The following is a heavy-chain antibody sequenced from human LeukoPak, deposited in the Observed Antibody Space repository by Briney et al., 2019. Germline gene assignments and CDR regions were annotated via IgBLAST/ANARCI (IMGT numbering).Heavy chain of an antibody. J-gene: IGHJ4*02. V-gene: IGHV3-30*02. D-gene: IGHD6-6*01. CDR1: GFTFRNFG. Sequence: GGSLRLSCAASGFTFRNFGMHWVRQAPGKGLEGVAFIRYDGSNKYYADSVKGRFTISRDNSKNTLYLQMNSLRAEDTAVYYCASLEYSSSSVDYWGQGTLVTVSS. CDR2: IRYDGSNK. CDR3: ASLEYSSSSVDY.